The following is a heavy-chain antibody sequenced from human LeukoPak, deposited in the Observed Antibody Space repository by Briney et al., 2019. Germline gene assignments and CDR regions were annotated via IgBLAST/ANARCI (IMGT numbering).Heavy chain of an antibody. Sequence: SETLSLTCAVSGGSISSSNWWSWVRQPPGKGLEWIGEIYHSGSTNYNPSLKSRVTISVDKSKNQFSLKLSSVTAADTAVHYCARGGYSYGLSAYFDYWGQGTLVTVSS. CDR3: ARGGYSYGLSAYFDY. D-gene: IGHD5-18*01. V-gene: IGHV4-4*02. J-gene: IGHJ4*02. CDR2: IYHSGST. CDR1: GGSISSSNW.